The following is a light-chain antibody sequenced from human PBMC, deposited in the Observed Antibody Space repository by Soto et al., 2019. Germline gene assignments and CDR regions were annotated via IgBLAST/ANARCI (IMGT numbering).Light chain of an antibody. J-gene: IGLJ2*01. CDR2: DVS. CDR1: SNDVGGYNF. V-gene: IGLV2-11*01. Sequence: QSALTQPRSVSGSPGQSVTISCTGTSNDVGGYNFVSWYQQHLGKVPKLFIYDVSRRPSGVPDRFSGSKSGNTASLTISGLQAEDEADYYCSSYAGSYTLVFGGGTKVTVL. CDR3: SSYAGSYTLV.